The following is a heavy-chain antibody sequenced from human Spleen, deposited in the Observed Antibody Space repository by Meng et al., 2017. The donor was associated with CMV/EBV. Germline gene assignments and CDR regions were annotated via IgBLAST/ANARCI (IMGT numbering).Heavy chain of an antibody. Sequence: ASGFTFSSYAMHWVRQAPGKGLEWVALKSYDESHKYYADSVKGRFTISRDNSKNTLYLQMNSLRPEDTAVYYCARVNIVGVTRWIDYWGQGTLVTVSS. D-gene: IGHD1-26*01. CDR3: ARVNIVGVTRWIDY. V-gene: IGHV3-30*04. J-gene: IGHJ4*02. CDR1: GFTFSSYA. CDR2: KSYDESHK.